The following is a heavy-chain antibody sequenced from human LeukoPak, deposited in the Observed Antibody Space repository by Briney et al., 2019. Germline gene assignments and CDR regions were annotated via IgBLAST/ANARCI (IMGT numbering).Heavy chain of an antibody. CDR1: GGSISSYY. V-gene: IGHV4-59*01. D-gene: IGHD6-13*01. CDR2: IYYSGST. J-gene: IGHJ5*02. Sequence: SETLSLTCTVSGGSISSYYWSWIRQPPGKGLEWIGYIYYSGSTNYNPFLKSRVTISVDTSKNQFSLKLSSVTAADTAVYYCARDEYSYSSSWYGFDPWGQGTLVTVSS. CDR3: ARDEYSYSSSWYGFDP.